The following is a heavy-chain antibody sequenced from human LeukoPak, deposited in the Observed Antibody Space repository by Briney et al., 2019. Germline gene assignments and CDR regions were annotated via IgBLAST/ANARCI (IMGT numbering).Heavy chain of an antibody. D-gene: IGHD3-16*02. Sequence: GASVKVSCKASGYTFTSYDINWVRQATGQGPEGMGWMNPNSGNTGYAQKFRGRVSITRNTSISTAYMELSSLVSEDTAVYYCARLGELSSDDYWGQGTLVTVYS. J-gene: IGHJ4*02. CDR1: GYTFTSYD. CDR3: ARLGELSSDDY. V-gene: IGHV1-8*03. CDR2: MNPNSGNT.